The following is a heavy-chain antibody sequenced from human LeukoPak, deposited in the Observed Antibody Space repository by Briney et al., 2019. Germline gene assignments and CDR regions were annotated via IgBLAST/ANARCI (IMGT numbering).Heavy chain of an antibody. V-gene: IGHV3-49*04. CDR3: TRAPYSNYVNLDY. D-gene: IGHD4-11*01. CDR1: EFTFGDYA. J-gene: IGHJ4*02. Sequence: GGSLRLSCTASEFTFGDYAMSWGCQAPRQGLGRVGFIRSKAYGGTKEYAASVKGRFTISRADSKRISYLQMTRLRTEETAVYYCTRAPYSNYVNLDYWGQGTLVTVSS. CDR2: IRSKAYGGTK.